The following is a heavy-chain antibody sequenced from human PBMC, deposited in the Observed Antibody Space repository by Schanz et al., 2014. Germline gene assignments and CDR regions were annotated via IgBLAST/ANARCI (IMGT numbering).Heavy chain of an antibody. D-gene: IGHD5-12*01. V-gene: IGHV1-18*01. CDR3: ARDFSAYVGNYCDY. CDR2: IIPILGIA. Sequence: QVQLVQSGAEVKKPGASVRVSCKVSGYAFTTYGISWVRQAPGQGLEWMGRIIPILGIANYAQNFQGRVTMTTDTSTSTSYMELTSLRFDDTAVYYCARDFSAYVGNYCDYWGQGTLVTVSS. J-gene: IGHJ4*02. CDR1: GYAFTTYG.